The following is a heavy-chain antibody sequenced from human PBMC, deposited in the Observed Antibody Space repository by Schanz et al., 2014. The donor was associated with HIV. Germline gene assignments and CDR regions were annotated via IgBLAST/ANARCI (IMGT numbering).Heavy chain of an antibody. CDR1: GFTFRSYG. Sequence: QVQLVESGGGVVQPGRSLRLSCAASGFTFRSYGMHWVRQAPGKGLEWVALIWYDGSNKYYADSVKGRFSISRDNSKNTLYLQMNSLRAEDTAVYYCARPTPIYGSGSGYLDYYGMDVWGQGTTVTVSS. J-gene: IGHJ6*02. CDR3: ARPTPIYGSGSGYLDYYGMDV. D-gene: IGHD3-10*01. V-gene: IGHV3-33*01. CDR2: IWYDGSNK.